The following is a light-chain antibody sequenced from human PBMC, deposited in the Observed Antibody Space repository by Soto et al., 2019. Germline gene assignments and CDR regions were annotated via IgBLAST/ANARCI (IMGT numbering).Light chain of an antibody. J-gene: IGKJ1*01. V-gene: IGKV3-15*01. CDR2: GAF. CDR3: QPYNDWPLT. Sequence: EIVMTQYPVTLSVSPGERSTLSCRASQSVSSNLAWYQQKPGQAPSLLIYGAFTRATGITARFSGTGSGTEFTLTISSLQSEDFALYYCQPYNDWPLTVGQGTKVDIK. CDR1: QSVSSN.